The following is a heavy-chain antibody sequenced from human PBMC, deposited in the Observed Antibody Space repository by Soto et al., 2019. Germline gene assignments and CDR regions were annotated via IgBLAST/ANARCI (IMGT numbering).Heavy chain of an antibody. CDR3: ATYYYDSTAYPTY. D-gene: IGHD3-22*01. CDR2: IFYSGST. Sequence: SETLSLTCNVSGGSISSSSYYWGWIRQPPGKGLEWIGSIFYSGSTYYNPSLKSRVTISVDTSKNQFSLKLSSVTAADTAVYYCATYYYDSTAYPTYWGQGTLVTVSS. V-gene: IGHV4-39*01. J-gene: IGHJ4*02. CDR1: GGSISSSSYY.